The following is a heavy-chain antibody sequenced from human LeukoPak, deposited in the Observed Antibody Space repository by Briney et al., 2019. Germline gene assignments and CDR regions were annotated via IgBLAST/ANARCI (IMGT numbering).Heavy chain of an antibody. D-gene: IGHD6-19*01. Sequence: PGGSLRLSCAASVFTLSNDMMLWVRQARWKGRVWVSRIKSDGITITYADSVKGRFTISRDNSKNTLYLQMNSLRAEDTAVYYCAKSGGAVAGDYWGQGTLVTVSS. CDR3: AKSGGAVAGDY. V-gene: IGHV3-74*01. CDR2: IKSDGITI. CDR1: VFTLSNDM. J-gene: IGHJ4*02.